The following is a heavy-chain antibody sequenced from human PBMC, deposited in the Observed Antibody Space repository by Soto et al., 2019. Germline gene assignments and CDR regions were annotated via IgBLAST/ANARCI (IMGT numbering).Heavy chain of an antibody. D-gene: IGHD2-15*01. V-gene: IGHV4-34*01. CDR2: INHSGST. J-gene: IGHJ4*02. Sequence: SETLSLTCAVYGGSFSGYYWSWIRQPPGKGLEWIGEINHSGSTNYNPSLKSRVTISVDTSKNQFSLKLSSVTAADTAVYYCARGINELDIVVAQGSFDYWGQGTLVTVSS. CDR1: GGSFSGYY. CDR3: ARGINELDIVVAQGSFDY.